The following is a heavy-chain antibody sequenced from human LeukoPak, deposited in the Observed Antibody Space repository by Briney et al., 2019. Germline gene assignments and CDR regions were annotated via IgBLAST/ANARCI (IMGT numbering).Heavy chain of an antibody. CDR1: GGSISSGSYY. Sequence: SETLSLTCTVSGGSISSGSYYWSWIRQPAGKGLEWIGRIYTSGSTNYNPSLKSRVTISVDTSKNQFSLKLSSVTAADTVVYYCATEGFVGARVRDIWGQGTMVTVSS. CDR2: IYTSGST. J-gene: IGHJ3*02. V-gene: IGHV4-61*02. D-gene: IGHD1-26*01. CDR3: ATEGFVGARVRDI.